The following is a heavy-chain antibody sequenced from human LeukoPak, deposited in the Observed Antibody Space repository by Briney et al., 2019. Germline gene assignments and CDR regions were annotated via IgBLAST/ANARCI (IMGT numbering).Heavy chain of an antibody. CDR1: GFSFSSFS. D-gene: IGHD2-15*01. J-gene: IGHJ4*02. CDR3: ARELFCSGGNCYGAYYFDY. V-gene: IGHV3-21*01. Sequence: GGSLRLSCAASGFSFSSFSMSWVRQAPGKGLEWVSAISSSSTSIYYADSVKGRFTISRDNAKNSLYLQMNSLRAEDTAMYYCARELFCSGGNCYGAYYFDYWGQGTLVTVPS. CDR2: ISSSSTSI.